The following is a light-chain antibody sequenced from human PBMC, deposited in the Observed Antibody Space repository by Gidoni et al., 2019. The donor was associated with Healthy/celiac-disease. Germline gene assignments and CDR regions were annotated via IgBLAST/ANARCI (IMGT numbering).Light chain of an antibody. Sequence: EIVMTQSPATLSVSPGERATLSCRASQSVSSNLACYQQKPGQAPRLLIYGASTRATGIPARFSGSGSGKEFTLTISSLQSEDFAVYYCQQYNNWLYTFXXXTKLEIK. CDR3: QQYNNWLYT. J-gene: IGKJ2*01. CDR2: GAS. CDR1: QSVSSN. V-gene: IGKV3-15*01.